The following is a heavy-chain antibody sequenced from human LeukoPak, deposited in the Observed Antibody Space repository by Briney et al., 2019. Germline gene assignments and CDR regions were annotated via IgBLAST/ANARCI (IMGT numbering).Heavy chain of an antibody. J-gene: IGHJ4*02. CDR3: ARDGTTVITLSDY. D-gene: IGHD4-4*01. CDR1: GFTFSSYS. Sequence: GGSLRLSCAASGFTFSSYSINWVRQAPGKGLEWVASISFDGGNKYYADSLKGRFTISRDNSKNTLYLQMNSLRAEDTAVYYCARDGTTVITLSDYWGQGILVTVSS. CDR2: ISFDGGNK. V-gene: IGHV3-30*03.